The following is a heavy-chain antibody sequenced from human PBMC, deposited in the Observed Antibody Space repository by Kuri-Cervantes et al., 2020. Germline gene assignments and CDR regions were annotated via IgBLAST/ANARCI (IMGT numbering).Heavy chain of an antibody. J-gene: IGHJ6*02. CDR2: MNPNSGNT. V-gene: IGHV1-8*01. CDR3: AREMATTVYYYYYGMDV. D-gene: IGHD5-24*01. CDR1: GYTFTSYD. Sequence: ASVKVSCKASGYTFTSYDINWVRQATGQGLEWMGWMNPNSGNTGYAQKFQGRVTMARNTSISTAYMELSSLRSEDTAVYYCAREMATTVYYYYYGMDVWGQGTTVTVSS.